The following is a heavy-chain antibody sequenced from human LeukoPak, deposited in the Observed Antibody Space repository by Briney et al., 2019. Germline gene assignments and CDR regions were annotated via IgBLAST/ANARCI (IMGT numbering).Heavy chain of an antibody. CDR1: GFDVSINY. CDR3: AKRRVVGATIGAFNM. J-gene: IGHJ3*02. D-gene: IGHD1-26*01. V-gene: IGHV3-66*04. CDR2: IHNNGNT. Sequence: GGSLRLSCAASGFDVSINYMNWIRQSPEKGLEWVSIIHNNGNTYYADSVKGRFTVSRDNSKNTLYLQMNSLRAEDTAVYYCAKRRVVGATIGAFNMWGQGTMVTVSS.